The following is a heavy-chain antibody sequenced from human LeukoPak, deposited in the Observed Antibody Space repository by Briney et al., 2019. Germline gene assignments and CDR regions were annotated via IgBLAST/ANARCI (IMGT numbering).Heavy chain of an antibody. Sequence: SETLSLTCNVSGFSINTSSYYWGWLRQPPGKGLDWIGSIYYRGTTYYNPSLKGRVTISVDTSKNQFSLKLTSVTAADTAVYYCAREIGYCAGGNCYFGAFDVWGQGTMVSVSS. CDR2: IYYRGTT. D-gene: IGHD2-15*01. V-gene: IGHV4-39*07. J-gene: IGHJ3*01. CDR1: GFSINTSSYY. CDR3: AREIGYCAGGNCYFGAFDV.